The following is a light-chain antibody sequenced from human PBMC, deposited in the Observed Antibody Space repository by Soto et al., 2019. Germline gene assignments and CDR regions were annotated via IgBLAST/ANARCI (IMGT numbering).Light chain of an antibody. J-gene: IGKJ5*01. V-gene: IGKV4-1*01. CDR2: WAS. CDR3: QQYYTSIT. CDR1: QSVLYSSDNKNY. Sequence: DTVMTQSPDSLAVSLGERATINCKSSQSVLYSSDNKNYLAWYQQKPGQPPKLLIYWASTRESGVPERFSGSGSGTDFTLTINSLQAEDVAVYYCQQYYTSITFGQGTRLEIK.